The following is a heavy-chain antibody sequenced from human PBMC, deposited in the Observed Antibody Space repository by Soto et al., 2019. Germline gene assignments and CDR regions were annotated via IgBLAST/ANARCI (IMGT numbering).Heavy chain of an antibody. J-gene: IGHJ4*01. D-gene: IGHD6-13*01. CDR2: ISAYSGNT. CDR3: AREVYSSSCRDY. CDR1: GYTFTSYG. V-gene: IGHV1-18*04. Sequence: QVQLVQSVAEVKKPGASVKVSCWASGYTFTSYGISWVRQAPGQGLEWMGWISAYSGNTNYAQKLQGRVTMTTDASTSTVYRALRSLRSADTAVYYWAREVYSSSCRDYSGHGTLETVST.